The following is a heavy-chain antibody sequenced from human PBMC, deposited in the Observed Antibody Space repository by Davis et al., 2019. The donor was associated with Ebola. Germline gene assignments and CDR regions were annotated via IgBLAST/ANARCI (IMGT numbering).Heavy chain of an antibody. D-gene: IGHD6-13*01. CDR1: GYSFTNYW. CDR2: IYPGDSDT. V-gene: IGHV5-51*01. Sequence: GESLKISCQGSGYSFTNYWIGWVRQMPGRRLEWMGIIYPGDSDTRYSPSFRGQVTISADKSISTAYLQWSRLKASDTAMYYCARRVRYASSWYFDYWGQGTLVTVSS. CDR3: ARRVRYASSWYFDY. J-gene: IGHJ4*02.